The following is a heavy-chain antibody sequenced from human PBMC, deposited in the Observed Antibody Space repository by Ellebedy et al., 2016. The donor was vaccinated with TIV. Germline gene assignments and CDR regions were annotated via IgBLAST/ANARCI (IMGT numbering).Heavy chain of an antibody. CDR3: APSGFDQ. V-gene: IGHV3-23*01. CDR1: GFTFSSYA. Sequence: GESLKISCAASGFTFSSYAMTWVRQAPGKGLEWVSIISGSGGIRNYADSVKGRFTISRDNSKNSLYLEMNSLRGEDTALYYCAPSGFDQWGQGTLVTVSS. CDR2: ISGSGGIR. D-gene: IGHD6-25*01. J-gene: IGHJ4*02.